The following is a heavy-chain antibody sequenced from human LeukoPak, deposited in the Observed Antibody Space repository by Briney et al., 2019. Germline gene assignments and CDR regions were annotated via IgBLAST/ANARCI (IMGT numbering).Heavy chain of an antibody. CDR2: IRSKANSYAT. J-gene: IGHJ4*02. V-gene: IGHV3-73*01. CDR3: TSTLSPARFYSGSYQIDY. D-gene: IGHD1-26*01. Sequence: GGSLRLSCAASGFTFSGSAMHWVRQASGKGLEWVGRIRSKANSYATAYAASVKGRFTISRDDSKNTAYLQMNSLKTEDTAVYYCTSTLSPARFYSGSYQIDYWGQGTLVTVSS. CDR1: GFTFSGSA.